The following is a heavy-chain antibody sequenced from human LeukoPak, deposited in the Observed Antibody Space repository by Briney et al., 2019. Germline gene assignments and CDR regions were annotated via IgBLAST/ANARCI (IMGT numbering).Heavy chain of an antibody. CDR2: INHSGSP. D-gene: IGHD6-13*01. CDR1: GGSFSGYY. Sequence: PSETLSLTCAAYGGSFSGYYWSWIRQPPGKGLEWIGEINHSGSPNYNPSLKSRVTISVDTSKNQFSLKLSSVTAADTAVYYCARIAGDYWGQGTLVTVSS. CDR3: ARIAGDY. V-gene: IGHV4-34*01. J-gene: IGHJ4*02.